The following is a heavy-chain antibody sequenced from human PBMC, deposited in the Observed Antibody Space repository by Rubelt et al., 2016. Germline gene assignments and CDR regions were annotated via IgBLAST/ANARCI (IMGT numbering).Heavy chain of an antibody. CDR3: ATHSPANDY. Sequence: QVQLQESGPGLVKPSETLSLTCNVSGYSINSGHYWAWIRQPPGKGLEYIGSIYHSGSTYYNSSLKSRVTISVDTSKNQFSLKLSSVTAADTAVYYCATHSPANDYWGQGTLVTVSS. J-gene: IGHJ4*02. V-gene: IGHV4-38-2*02. CDR2: IYHSGST. CDR1: GYSINSGHY. D-gene: IGHD2-15*01.